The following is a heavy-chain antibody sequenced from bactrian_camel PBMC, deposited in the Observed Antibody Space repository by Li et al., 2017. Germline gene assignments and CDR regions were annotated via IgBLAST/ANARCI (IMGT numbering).Heavy chain of an antibody. J-gene: IGHJ4*01. CDR2: IYRHGDRM. CDR3: AAGDPLDLVWYRADEYAN. Sequence: VESGGGSVKAGGSLRLSCSISGDTDGTKCMGWFRQAPGKEREWVAQIYRHGDRMYYRDSVKGRFTISLDDAKSTVFLQMNSLKSEDTAVYYCAAGDPLDLVWYRADEYANWGQGTQVTVS. V-gene: IGHV3-3*01. CDR1: GDTDGTKC. D-gene: IGHD1*01.